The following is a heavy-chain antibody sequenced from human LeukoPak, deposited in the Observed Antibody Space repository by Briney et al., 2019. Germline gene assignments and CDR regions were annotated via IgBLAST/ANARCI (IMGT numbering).Heavy chain of an antibody. D-gene: IGHD3-3*01. Sequence: GGSLRLSCAASGFTFSLYGMQWVRQAPGKGLQWVAFIRYDASNEYYVDSVKGRFTISRDNSENTLYLQMNSLRTEDTAVYYRARFDYWSGFYPLDHWGQGTLVTVSS. V-gene: IGHV3-30*02. CDR2: IRYDASNE. J-gene: IGHJ4*02. CDR3: ARFDYWSGFYPLDH. CDR1: GFTFSLYG.